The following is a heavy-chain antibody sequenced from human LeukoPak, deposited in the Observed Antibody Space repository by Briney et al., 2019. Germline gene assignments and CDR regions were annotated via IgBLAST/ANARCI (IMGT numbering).Heavy chain of an antibody. CDR2: IYSGGST. J-gene: IGHJ4*02. CDR3: ARAPYNWNDGLDY. Sequence: GGSLRLSCAASGFTFSSYAMSWVRQAPGKGLEWVSVIYSGGSTYYADSVKGRFTISRDNSKNTLYLQMNSLRAEDTAVYYCARAPYNWNDGLDYWGQGTLVTVSS. D-gene: IGHD1-20*01. CDR1: GFTFSSYA. V-gene: IGHV3-66*01.